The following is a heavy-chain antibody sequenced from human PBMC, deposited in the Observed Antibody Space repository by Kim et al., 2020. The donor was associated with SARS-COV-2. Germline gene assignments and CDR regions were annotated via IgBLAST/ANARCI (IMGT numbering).Heavy chain of an antibody. J-gene: IGHJ4*02. Sequence: NTNYAQKLQGRVTMTTDTSTSTAYMELRSLRSDDTAVYYCAREEISSFDYWGQGTLVTVSS. V-gene: IGHV1-18*01. CDR3: AREEISSFDY. D-gene: IGHD2-15*01. CDR2: NT.